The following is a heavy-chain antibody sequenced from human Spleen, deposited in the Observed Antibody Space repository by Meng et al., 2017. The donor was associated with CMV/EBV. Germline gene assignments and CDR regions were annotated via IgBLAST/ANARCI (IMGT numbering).Heavy chain of an antibody. CDR1: GGTFSSYA. J-gene: IGHJ4*02. V-gene: IGHV1-69*06. CDR2: IIPIFGTA. CDR3: ARGRIASSGRASAFDY. Sequence: SVKVSCKASGGTFSSYAISWVRQAPGQGLEWMGGIIPIFGTANYAQKFQGRVTITADKSTSTAYMELSSPRSEDTAVYYCARGRIASSGRASAFDYWGQGTLVTVSS. D-gene: IGHD2-21*01.